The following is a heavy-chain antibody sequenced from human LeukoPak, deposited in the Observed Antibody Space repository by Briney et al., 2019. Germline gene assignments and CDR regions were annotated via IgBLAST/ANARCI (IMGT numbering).Heavy chain of an antibody. D-gene: IGHD6-13*01. CDR3: ARVVGASSSWHPLGFDI. CDR2: TYYSGST. CDR1: GGSISSYY. Sequence: SETLSLTCTVSGGSISSYYWSWIRQPPGKGLEWIGYTYYSGSTNYNPSLKSRVTISVDTSKKQFSLKLSSVTAADTAVYYCARVVGASSSWHPLGFDIWGQGTMVTVSS. V-gene: IGHV4-59*01. J-gene: IGHJ3*02.